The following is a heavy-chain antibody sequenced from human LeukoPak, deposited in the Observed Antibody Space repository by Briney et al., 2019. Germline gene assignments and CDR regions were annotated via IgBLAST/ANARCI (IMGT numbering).Heavy chain of an antibody. V-gene: IGHV4-34*01. J-gene: IGHJ6*03. CDR1: GGSFSGYY. CDR2: INHSGST. Sequence: PSETLSLTCAVYGGSFSGYYWSWLRQPPGKGREWIGEINHSGSTNYNPSLKSLVTISVDTSKNQFSLKLSSVTAADTAVYYCARAIKQQLVTLYYYYYMDVWGKGTTVTVSS. D-gene: IGHD6-13*01. CDR3: ARAIKQQLVTLYYYYYMDV.